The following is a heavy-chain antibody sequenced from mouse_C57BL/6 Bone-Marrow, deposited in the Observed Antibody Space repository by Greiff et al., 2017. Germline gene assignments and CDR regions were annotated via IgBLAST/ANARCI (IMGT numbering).Heavy chain of an antibody. CDR2: IYPGSGST. Sequence: QVQLQQSGAELVKPGASVKLSCTASGYTFTSYWITWVKQRPGQGLEWIGDIYPGSGSTNYNEKFKSKATLTADTSSSTAYMQLSSLPSEDSAVYYCAKEAYWGQGTLVTVSA. CDR3: AKEAY. J-gene: IGHJ3*01. V-gene: IGHV1-55*01. CDR1: GYTFTSYW.